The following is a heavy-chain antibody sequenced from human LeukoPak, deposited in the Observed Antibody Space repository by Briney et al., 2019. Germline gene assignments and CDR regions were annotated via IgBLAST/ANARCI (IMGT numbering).Heavy chain of an antibody. CDR1: GYTFTSYA. J-gene: IGHJ4*02. D-gene: IGHD3-10*01. V-gene: IGHV7-4-1*02. Sequence: ASVKVSCKASGYTFTSYAMNWVRQAPGQGLEWMGWINTNTGNPTYAQGFTGRFVLSLDTSVSTAYLQISSLKAEDTAVYYCARGTSITMVECFDYWGQGTLVTVSS. CDR3: ARGTSITMVECFDY. CDR2: INTNTGNP.